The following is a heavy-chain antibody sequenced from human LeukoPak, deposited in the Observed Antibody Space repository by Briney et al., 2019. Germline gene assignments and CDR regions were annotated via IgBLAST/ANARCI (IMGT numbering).Heavy chain of an antibody. CDR1: GFTFSSYA. D-gene: IGHD1-14*01. CDR2: ISGSGGNT. CDR3: AKPARTDYADY. V-gene: IGHV3-23*01. Sequence: GVLRLSCAASGFTFSSYAMSWVRQAPGKGLEWVSSISGSGGNTYYADSVKGRFTISRDNSKNILYLQMNSLRAEDTAVYYCAKPARTDYADYWGQGTLVTVSS. J-gene: IGHJ4*02.